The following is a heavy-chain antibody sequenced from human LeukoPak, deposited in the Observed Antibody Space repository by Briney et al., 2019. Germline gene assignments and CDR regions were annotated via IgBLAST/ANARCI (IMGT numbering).Heavy chain of an antibody. V-gene: IGHV3-23*01. D-gene: IGHD3-10*01. CDR1: GFTFSSYA. CDR2: ISGSGGST. J-gene: IGHJ4*02. Sequence: GGSLRLSCAASGFTFSSYAMSWVRQAPGKGLEWVSAISGSGGSTYYADSVKGRFTISRDNSKNTLYLQMNSLRAEDTAVYYCAKDLYGSGRFHAPAELDYWGQGTLVTVSS. CDR3: AKDLYGSGRFHAPAELDY.